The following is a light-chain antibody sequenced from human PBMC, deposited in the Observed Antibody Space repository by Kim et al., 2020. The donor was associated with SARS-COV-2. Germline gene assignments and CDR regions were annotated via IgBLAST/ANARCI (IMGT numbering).Light chain of an antibody. Sequence: LSPGERATLSCRASQSLSSTFLAWYQQKPGQAPRLLIYDASSRATGIPDRFSASGSGTDFTLTISRLEPEDFAVYYCQQYDKLPRTFGQGTKLEI. CDR2: DAS. CDR3: QQYDKLPRT. V-gene: IGKV3-20*01. CDR1: QSLSSTF. J-gene: IGKJ2*01.